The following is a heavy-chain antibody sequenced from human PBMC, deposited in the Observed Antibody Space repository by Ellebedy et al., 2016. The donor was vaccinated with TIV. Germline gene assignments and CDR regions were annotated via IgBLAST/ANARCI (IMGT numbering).Heavy chain of an antibody. Sequence: SETLSLTCAVYGGSFSGYYWSWIRQPPGKGLEWIGEINRSGSTNYNPSLKSRVTISVDTSKNQFSLKLSSVTAADTAVYYCASGSEGYSYGYFDYWGQGTLVTVSS. CDR1: GGSFSGYY. D-gene: IGHD5-18*01. V-gene: IGHV4-34*01. CDR2: INRSGST. J-gene: IGHJ4*02. CDR3: ASGSEGYSYGYFDY.